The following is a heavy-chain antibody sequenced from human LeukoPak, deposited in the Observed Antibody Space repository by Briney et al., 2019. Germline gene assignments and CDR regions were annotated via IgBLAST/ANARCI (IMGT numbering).Heavy chain of an antibody. Sequence: PGGSLRLSCAVSGFIFNKAWMSWVRQAPGKGLEWVGRIYSNSDGGTTDYTVPVTGRFIISRDDSKNTVFLEMTSLRTDDTAVYYCAIYYDRQLHHGLIRYWGQGTLVTVSS. CDR3: AIYYDRQLHHGLIRY. CDR1: GFIFNKAW. J-gene: IGHJ4*02. D-gene: IGHD3-16*01. V-gene: IGHV3-15*01. CDR2: IYSNSDGGTT.